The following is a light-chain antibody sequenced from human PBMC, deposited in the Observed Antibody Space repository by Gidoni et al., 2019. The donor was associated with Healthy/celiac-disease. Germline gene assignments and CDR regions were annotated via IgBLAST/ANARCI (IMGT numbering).Light chain of an antibody. CDR1: QGVSSY. Sequence: IVLTQSPATLSLSPGERATLSCRASQGVSSYLACYQQKPGQAPRLLIYDASNRAPGIPARFSGSGPGTDFTLTISSLEPEDFAVYYCQQRSNWHHSFGPGTKVDIK. CDR3: QQRSNWHHS. V-gene: IGKV3D-11*01. CDR2: DAS. J-gene: IGKJ3*01.